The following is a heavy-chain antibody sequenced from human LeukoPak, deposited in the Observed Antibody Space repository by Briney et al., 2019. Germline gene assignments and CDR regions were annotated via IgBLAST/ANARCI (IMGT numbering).Heavy chain of an antibody. Sequence: PSETLSLTCAVYGGSFSGYYWSWIRQPPGKGLEWIGEINHSGSTNYNPSLKSRVTISVDTSKNQFSLKLSSVTAADTAVYYCAKSGTIDYWGQGTLVTVSS. CDR3: AKSGTIDY. CDR2: INHSGST. V-gene: IGHV4-34*01. CDR1: GGSFSGYY. D-gene: IGHD2-2*01. J-gene: IGHJ4*02.